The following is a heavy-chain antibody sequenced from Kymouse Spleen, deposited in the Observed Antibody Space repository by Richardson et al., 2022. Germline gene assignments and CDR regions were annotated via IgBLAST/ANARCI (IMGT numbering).Heavy chain of an antibody. Sequence: QVQLQQWGAGLLKPSETLSLTCAVYGGSFSGYYWSWIRQPPGKGLEWIGEINHSGSTNYNPSLKSRVTISVDTSKNQFSLKLSSVTAADTAVYYCARGGGYGSGSPEYFQHWGQGTLVTVSS. V-gene: IGHV4-34*01. D-gene: IGHD3-10*01. J-gene: IGHJ1*01. CDR3: ARGGGYGSGSPEYFQH. CDR2: INHSGST. CDR1: GGSFSGYY.